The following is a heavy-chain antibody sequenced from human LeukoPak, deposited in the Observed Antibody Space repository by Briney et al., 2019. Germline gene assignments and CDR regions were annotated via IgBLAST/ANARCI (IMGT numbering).Heavy chain of an antibody. J-gene: IGHJ6*02. CDR3: ARIQAVGVPVAIDAYYSYGMDV. D-gene: IGHD2-2*02. CDR2: FIPILGIA. Sequence: SAKVSCKASGGSFSRNAISWVRQAPGQGLEWMGRFIPILGIATYAQKFQGRVTITADRSTSTAYMELSSLRSEDTAVYYCARIQAVGVPVAIDAYYSYGMDVWGQGTAVTVSS. CDR1: GGSFSRNA. V-gene: IGHV1-69*04.